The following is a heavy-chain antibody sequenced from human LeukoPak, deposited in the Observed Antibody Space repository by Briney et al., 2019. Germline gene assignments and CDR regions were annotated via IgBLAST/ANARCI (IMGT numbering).Heavy chain of an antibody. D-gene: IGHD6-19*01. CDR1: GYTFTGYY. CDR3: ARNEWLVRNWFDP. V-gene: IGHV1-2*06. J-gene: IGHJ5*02. Sequence: AXXKVSCKASGYTFTGYYMHWVRQAPGQGLEWMGRINPNSGGTNYAQKFQGRVTMTRDTSISTAYMELSRLRSDDTAVYYCARNEWLVRNWFDPWGQGTLVTVSS. CDR2: INPNSGGT.